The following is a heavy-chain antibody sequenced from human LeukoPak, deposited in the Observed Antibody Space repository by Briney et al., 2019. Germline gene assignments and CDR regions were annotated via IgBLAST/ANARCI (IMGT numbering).Heavy chain of an antibody. Sequence: IPIFGTANYAQKFQGRVTITADESTSTAYMELSSLRSEDTAVYYCARELERRRSYYYGMDVWGQGTTVTVSS. V-gene: IGHV1-69*01. D-gene: IGHD1-1*01. J-gene: IGHJ6*02. CDR3: ARELERRRSYYYGMDV. CDR2: IPIFGTA.